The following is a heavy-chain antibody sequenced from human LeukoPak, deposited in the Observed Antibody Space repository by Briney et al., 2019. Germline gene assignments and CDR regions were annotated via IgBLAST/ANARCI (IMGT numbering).Heavy chain of an antibody. CDR1: GFTFSSYA. CDR3: ATQYAY. CDR2: ISTSGSGT. J-gene: IGHJ4*02. V-gene: IGHV3-23*01. D-gene: IGHD2-8*01. Sequence: GGSLRLSCAASGFTFSSYAMTWLRQAPGKGLEWVSAISTSGSGTYYAESVRGRFTISRDNSKNTLYLQMNSLRAEDTAVYYCATQYAYWGQGTLVSVSS.